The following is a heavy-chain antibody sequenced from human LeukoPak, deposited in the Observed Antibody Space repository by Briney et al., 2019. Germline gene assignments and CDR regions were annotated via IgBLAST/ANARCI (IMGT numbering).Heavy chain of an antibody. CDR2: FYPLDSDT. Sequence: GESLKIACKGSGYSFINYWIGWVRQMPGKGLEWMGIFYPLDSDTRYSPSFQGQVTISADKSTSTAYLQWSSLKASDTAVYYCAIQCYDSSGYFQNDAFDVWGQGTMVTVSS. V-gene: IGHV5-51*01. J-gene: IGHJ3*01. CDR3: AIQCYDSSGYFQNDAFDV. CDR1: GYSFINYW. D-gene: IGHD3-22*01.